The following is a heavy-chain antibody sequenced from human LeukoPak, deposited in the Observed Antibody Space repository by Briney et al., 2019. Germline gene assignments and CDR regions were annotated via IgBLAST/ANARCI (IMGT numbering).Heavy chain of an antibody. V-gene: IGHV5-51*01. CDR1: GYSFTSYW. CDR3: ARLAFCTNAVCFSNYYYSMDV. D-gene: IGHD2-8*01. CDR2: IYPDDSDT. Sequence: GESLKISCKGSGYSFTSYWIGWVRQMPGKGLEWMGIIYPDDSDTKHSPSFQGQVTISADKSTSTAYLQWSSLKASDTAMYYCARLAFCTNAVCFSNYYYSMDVWGRGTTVTVSS. J-gene: IGHJ6*03.